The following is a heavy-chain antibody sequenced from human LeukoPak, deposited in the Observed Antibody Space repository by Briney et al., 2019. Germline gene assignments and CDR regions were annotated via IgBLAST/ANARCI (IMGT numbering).Heavy chain of an antibody. V-gene: IGHV4-61*01. J-gene: IGHJ3*02. Sequence: SETLSLTCTVSGGSVSSGSYYWSWIRQPPGKGLEWIGYIYYSGSTNYNPSLKSRVTMSVDTSKNQFSLKLSSVTAADTAVYYCATRTSGYAFDIWGQGTMVTVSS. CDR3: ATRTSGYAFDI. CDR2: IYYSGST. D-gene: IGHD6-19*01. CDR1: GGSVSSGSYY.